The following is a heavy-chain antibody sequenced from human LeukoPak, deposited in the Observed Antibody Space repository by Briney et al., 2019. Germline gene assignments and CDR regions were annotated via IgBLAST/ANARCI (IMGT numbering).Heavy chain of an antibody. Sequence: QSGGSLRRSCVVSGFTFSTSSMNWVRQAPGKGLEWVSFISSSSNNFYYADSVKGRFTFSRDNAQNSLYLHMSSLRDEDTAVYYCARGDGFHHFDYWGQGALVTVSS. CDR2: ISSSSNNF. CDR3: ARGDGFHHFDY. CDR1: GFTFSTSS. J-gene: IGHJ4*02. D-gene: IGHD5-24*01. V-gene: IGHV3-48*02.